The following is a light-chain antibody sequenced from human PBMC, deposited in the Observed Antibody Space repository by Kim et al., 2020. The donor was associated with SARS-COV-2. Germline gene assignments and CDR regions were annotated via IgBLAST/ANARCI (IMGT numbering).Light chain of an antibody. CDR2: KAS. CDR3: QQYNSMWT. CDR1: QSIGTS. V-gene: IGKV1-5*03. Sequence: ASVGDRATVTCRASQSIGTSLAWYQQKPGEAPKVVIYKASTLTIGVPSRFSGSGSGTEFTLTISSLQPDDFATYYSQQYNSMWTFAQGTKV. J-gene: IGKJ1*01.